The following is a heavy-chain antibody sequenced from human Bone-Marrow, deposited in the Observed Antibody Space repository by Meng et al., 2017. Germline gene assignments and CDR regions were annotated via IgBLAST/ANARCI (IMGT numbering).Heavy chain of an antibody. J-gene: IGHJ4*02. CDR2: IYTSGST. D-gene: IGHD3-22*01. CDR1: GGSISSGSYY. V-gene: IGHV4-61*02. Sequence: SETLSLTCTVSGGSISSGSYYWSWIRQPAGKGLEWIGRIYTSGSTNYNPSLKSRVTISVDTSKNQFSLKLSSVTAADTAVYYCARGLTMIGRYFGYWGQG. CDR3: ARGLTMIGRYFGY.